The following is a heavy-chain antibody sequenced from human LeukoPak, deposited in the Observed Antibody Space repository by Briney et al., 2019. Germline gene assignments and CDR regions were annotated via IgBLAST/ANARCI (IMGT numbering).Heavy chain of an antibody. Sequence: GASVKVSCKASGGTFSSYAISWVRQAPGQGLEWMGGIIPIFGTANYARKFQGRVTITADESTSTAYMELSSLRSEDTAVYYCARGNGYYYDSSGYPNDYFDYWGQGTLVTVSS. V-gene: IGHV1-69*13. J-gene: IGHJ4*02. D-gene: IGHD3-22*01. CDR2: IIPIFGTA. CDR3: ARGNGYYYDSSGYPNDYFDY. CDR1: GGTFSSYA.